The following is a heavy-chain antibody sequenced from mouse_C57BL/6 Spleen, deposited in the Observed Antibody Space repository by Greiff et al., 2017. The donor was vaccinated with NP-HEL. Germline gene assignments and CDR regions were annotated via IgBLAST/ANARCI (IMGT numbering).Heavy chain of an antibody. Sequence: EVQLVESGAELVRPGASVKLSCTASGFNIKDDYMHWVKQRPEQGLEWIGWIDPENGDTEYASKFQGKATITADTSSNTAYLQLSSLTSEDTAVYYCTVIYYGYVYAMDYWGQGTSVTVSS. CDR3: TVIYYGYVYAMDY. CDR1: GFNIKDDY. CDR2: IDPENGDT. J-gene: IGHJ4*01. V-gene: IGHV14-4*01. D-gene: IGHD2-2*01.